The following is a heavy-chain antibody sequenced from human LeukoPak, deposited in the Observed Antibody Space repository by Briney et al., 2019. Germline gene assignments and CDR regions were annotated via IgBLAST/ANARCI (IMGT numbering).Heavy chain of an antibody. Sequence: GGSLRLSCAASGFTFSSYWMVWVRQAPGKGLVWVSRIDTDGSSTSYADSVKGRFTISRDNAKNTQYLQMKSLRDEDTAVYYCARVFGQWLVSFDVWGRGTMVTVSS. CDR2: IDTDGSST. CDR1: GFTFSSYW. CDR3: ARVFGQWLVSFDV. J-gene: IGHJ3*01. V-gene: IGHV3-74*01. D-gene: IGHD6-19*01.